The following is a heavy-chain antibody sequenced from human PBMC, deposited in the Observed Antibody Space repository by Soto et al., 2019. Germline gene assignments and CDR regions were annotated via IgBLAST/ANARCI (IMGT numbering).Heavy chain of an antibody. CDR3: ARDDPYYDILTGYYSMEDAFDI. CDR2: ISAYNGKT. V-gene: IGHV1-18*01. CDR1: GYTFTSYG. J-gene: IGHJ3*02. D-gene: IGHD3-9*01. Sequence: QVQLVQSGAEVKKPGASVKVSCKASGYTFTSYGISWVRQAPGQGLEWMGWISAYNGKTNYAQKLQGRVTMTTDTSTSTAYMELRSLRSDDTAVYYCARDDPYYDILTGYYSMEDAFDIWGQGTMVTVSS.